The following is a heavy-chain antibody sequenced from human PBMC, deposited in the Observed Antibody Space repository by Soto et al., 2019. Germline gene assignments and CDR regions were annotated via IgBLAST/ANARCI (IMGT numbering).Heavy chain of an antibody. J-gene: IGHJ6*03. Sequence: QVQLQESGPGLAKPSETLSLICSVSGISVRSNYWSWIRHPPGKGLEWIGFITYSGITDYNPPLQSRVTISVDTSKNQLSLNPRSVTAADTAVYYCARAVVVVPPAGDHYYHMDVWGKGTTVTVS. D-gene: IGHD2-21*01. CDR3: ARAVVVVPPAGDHYYHMDV. CDR1: GISVRSNY. CDR2: ITYSGIT. V-gene: IGHV4-59*02.